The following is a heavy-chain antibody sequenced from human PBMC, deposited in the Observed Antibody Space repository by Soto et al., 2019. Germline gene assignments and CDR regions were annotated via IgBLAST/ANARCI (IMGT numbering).Heavy chain of an antibody. J-gene: IGHJ4*02. D-gene: IGHD3-10*01. V-gene: IGHV3-30*18. CDR1: GFTFISYG. CDR2: ISYDGSNK. CDR3: AKDEDVLLWFGELLSLDY. Sequence: GGSLRLSCAASGFTFISYGMHWVRQAPGKGLEWVAVISYDGSNKYYADSVKGRFTISRDNSKNTLYLQMNSLRAEDTAVYYCAKDEDVLLWFGELLSLDYWGQGTLVTVSS.